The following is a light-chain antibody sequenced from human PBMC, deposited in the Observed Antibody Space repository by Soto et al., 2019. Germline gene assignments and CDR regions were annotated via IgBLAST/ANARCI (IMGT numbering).Light chain of an antibody. Sequence: DIQMTQSPSTLSASVGDRVTITCRASQSISSWLAWYQQKPGKAPKLVIYKASSLESGVPSRFSGSGSGTEFTLTISSLQPDDFATDYCQQYDSYPWTFGQGTKVEIK. CDR1: QSISSW. J-gene: IGKJ1*01. V-gene: IGKV1-5*03. CDR3: QQYDSYPWT. CDR2: KAS.